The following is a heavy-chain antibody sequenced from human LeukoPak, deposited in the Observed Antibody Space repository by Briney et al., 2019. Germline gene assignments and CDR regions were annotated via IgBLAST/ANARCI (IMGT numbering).Heavy chain of an antibody. CDR3: AKRRLDYGDSHLDY. D-gene: IGHD4-17*01. Sequence: GGSLRLSCAASGFTLSSYDMHWVRQVTGKGLEWVSAIGVAGDTYYPGSVKGRFIITRENAKNSLYLQMNSLRVEDTAVYYCAKRRLDYGDSHLDYWGQGTLVTVSS. CDR1: GFTLSSYD. CDR2: IGVAGDT. J-gene: IGHJ4*02. V-gene: IGHV3-13*01.